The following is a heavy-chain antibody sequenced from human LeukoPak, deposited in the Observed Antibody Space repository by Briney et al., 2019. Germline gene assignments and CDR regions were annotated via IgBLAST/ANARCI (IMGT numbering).Heavy chain of an antibody. J-gene: IGHJ4*02. V-gene: IGHV3-23*01. Sequence: GGSLRLSCAASGFTFSSYAMSWVRQAPGKGLEWVSAISGSGGSTYYADSVKGRFTISRDNSKNTLYLQMNSLRAEDTAVYYCAKGEYSSSWYGYFDYWGQGTLVAVSS. CDR2: ISGSGGST. CDR1: GFTFSSYA. D-gene: IGHD6-13*01. CDR3: AKGEYSSSWYGYFDY.